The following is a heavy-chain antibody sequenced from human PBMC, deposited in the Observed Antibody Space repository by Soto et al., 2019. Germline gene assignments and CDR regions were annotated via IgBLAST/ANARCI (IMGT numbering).Heavy chain of an antibody. Sequence: GGSLRLSCTASGYTFGFFGMHWVRQAPGKGLEWVAFISADGTNTYYADSVRGRFTLSRDNSMRTGYLQMDTLRDDDTGLYFCARGNLRFDFDPWGRGTLVTVSS. D-gene: IGHD3-9*01. CDR3: ARGNLRFDFDP. CDR2: ISADGTNT. V-gene: IGHV3-30*03. J-gene: IGHJ4*02. CDR1: GYTFGFFG.